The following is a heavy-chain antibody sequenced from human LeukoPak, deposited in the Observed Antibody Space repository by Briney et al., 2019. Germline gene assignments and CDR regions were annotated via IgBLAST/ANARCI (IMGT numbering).Heavy chain of an antibody. CDR1: KFTFSTYS. CDR2: ISSSGATV. Sequence: GGSLRLSCAASKFTFSTYSMNWVRQAPGKGLEWVSYISSSGATVYYADSVKGRFTISRDNSKNTLYLQMNSLRAEDTAVYYCARGHRYSSGWYYFDYWGQGTLVTVSS. J-gene: IGHJ4*02. CDR3: ARGHRYSSGWYYFDY. V-gene: IGHV3-48*01. D-gene: IGHD6-19*01.